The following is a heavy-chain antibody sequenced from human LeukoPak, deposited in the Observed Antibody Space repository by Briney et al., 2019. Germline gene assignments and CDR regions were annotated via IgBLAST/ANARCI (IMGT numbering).Heavy chain of an antibody. CDR1: GGTFSSYA. CDR3: ARVPLSDASGRYYSH. Sequence: SVKVSCKASGGTFSSYAISWVRQAPGQGLEWMGGIIPIFGTANYAQKFQGRVTITADESTSTAYMELNSLSSEDTAVYYCARVPLSDASGRYYSHWGQGTLVTVSS. V-gene: IGHV1-69*13. CDR2: IIPIFGTA. D-gene: IGHD3-10*01. J-gene: IGHJ1*01.